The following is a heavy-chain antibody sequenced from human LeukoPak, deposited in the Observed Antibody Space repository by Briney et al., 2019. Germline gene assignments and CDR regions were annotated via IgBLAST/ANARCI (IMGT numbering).Heavy chain of an antibody. CDR1: GFTFSSYA. J-gene: IGHJ4*02. Sequence: GGSLRLSCAASGFTFSSYAMSWVRQAPGKGLEWVSLISGSGGNTYYADSVKGRFTISRDNSKNTLYLQMNSLRAEDTAVYYCAKRIQVWLYFDYWGQETLVTVSS. V-gene: IGHV3-23*01. CDR2: ISGSGGNT. CDR3: AKRIQVWLYFDY. D-gene: IGHD5-18*01.